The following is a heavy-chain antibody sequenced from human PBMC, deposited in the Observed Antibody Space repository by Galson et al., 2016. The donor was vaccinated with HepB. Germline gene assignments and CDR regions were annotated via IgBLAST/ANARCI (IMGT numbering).Heavy chain of an antibody. D-gene: IGHD3-10*01. CDR1: GFTFSDFY. CDR3: ARVGSLAGSGTYDY. V-gene: IGHV3-11*06. Sequence: SLRLSCAVSGFTFSDFYMSWLRQAPGKGLEWLPYISGSGSDTIYADSLKGRFTISRDNAENSLFLQIHSLGVEDTAVYYCARVGSLAGSGTYDYWGQGTLVTVSS. J-gene: IGHJ4*02. CDR2: ISGSGSDT.